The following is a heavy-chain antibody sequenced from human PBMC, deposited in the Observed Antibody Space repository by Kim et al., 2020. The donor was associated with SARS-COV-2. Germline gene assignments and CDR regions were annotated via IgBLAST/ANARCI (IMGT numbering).Heavy chain of an antibody. CDR1: GFTFSSYA. Sequence: GGSLRLSCAASGFTFSSYAMSWVRQAPGKGLEWVSAISGSGGSTYYADSVKGRFTISRDNSKNTLYLQMNSLRAEDTAVYYCAKVGRGRDFIPLFDYWGQGTLVTVSS. J-gene: IGHJ4*02. CDR3: AKVGRGRDFIPLFDY. V-gene: IGHV3-23*01. CDR2: ISGSGGST. D-gene: IGHD3-9*01.